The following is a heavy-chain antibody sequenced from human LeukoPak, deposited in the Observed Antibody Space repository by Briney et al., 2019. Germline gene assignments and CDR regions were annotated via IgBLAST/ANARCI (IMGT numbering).Heavy chain of an antibody. Sequence: PGGSLRLSCAASGLTSGVYSMNWVPKPQGRGLEWVSYISSGSSTIYYADSVKGRFTISRDNAKNSLYLQMNSLRAEDTAVYYCARGSGSSVYWGQGTLVTVSS. J-gene: IGHJ4*02. V-gene: IGHV3-48*01. CDR3: ARGSGSSVY. D-gene: IGHD1-26*01. CDR2: ISSGSSTI. CDR1: GLTSGVYS.